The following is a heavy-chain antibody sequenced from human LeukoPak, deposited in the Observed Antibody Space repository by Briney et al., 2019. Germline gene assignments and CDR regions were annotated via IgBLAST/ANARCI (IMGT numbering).Heavy chain of an antibody. D-gene: IGHD6-19*01. CDR1: GGSISSSNYY. J-gene: IGHJ3*02. Sequence: SETLSLTCTVSGGSISSSNYYWGWIRQPPEKGLEWIGSIYYSGSTYYNPSLRSRGTISVDTSKNQFSLKLTSVTAADTAVYYCARVSGIAVAGTSPGSFDIWGQGTMLTVSS. CDR3: ARVSGIAVAGTSPGSFDI. V-gene: IGHV4-39*07. CDR2: IYYSGST.